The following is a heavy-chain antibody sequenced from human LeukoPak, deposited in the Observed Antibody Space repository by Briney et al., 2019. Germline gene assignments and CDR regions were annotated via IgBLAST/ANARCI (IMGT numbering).Heavy chain of an antibody. Sequence: GGSLRLSCAASGFTFSDHYMDWVRQAPGKGLEWVGRTRNKANSYTTEYAASVKGRFTISRDDSKNSLYLQVNSLKTEDTAVYYCARWATGFDYWGQGTLVTVSS. CDR3: ARWATGFDY. CDR1: GFTFSDHY. D-gene: IGHD1-26*01. J-gene: IGHJ4*02. V-gene: IGHV3-72*01. CDR2: TRNKANSYTT.